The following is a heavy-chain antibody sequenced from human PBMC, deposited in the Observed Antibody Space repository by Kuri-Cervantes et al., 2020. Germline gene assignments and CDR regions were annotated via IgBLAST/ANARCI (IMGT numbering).Heavy chain of an antibody. CDR2: INPNSGGT. CDR1: GYTFTGYY. J-gene: IGHJ6*02. V-gene: IGHV1-2*02. CDR3: ARDLGWVDWWLGPFPYYYYGMDV. Sequence: ASVKVSCKASGYTFTGYYMHWVRQAPGQGLEWMGWINPNSGGTNYAQKFQGRVTMTTDTSTSTAYMELRSLRSDDTAVYYCARDLGWVDWWLGPFPYYYYGMDVWGQGTTVTVSS. D-gene: IGHD6-19*01.